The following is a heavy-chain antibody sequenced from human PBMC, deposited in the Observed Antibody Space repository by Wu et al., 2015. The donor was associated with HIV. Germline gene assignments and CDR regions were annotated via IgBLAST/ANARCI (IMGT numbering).Heavy chain of an antibody. J-gene: IGHJ3*02. V-gene: IGHV1-2*02. D-gene: IGHD7-27*01. CDR3: ARDLRFLNWGYRTIDDAFDI. CDR1: GYTFTGYY. CDR2: INPNNGGT. Sequence: QVQLVQSGAEVKKPGASVRVSCKASGYTFTGYYMHWVRQAPGQGLEWMGWINPNNGGTNYAQKFEGRVTLARDTSITTAYMDLSRLIYDDTAVYYCARDLRFLNWGYRTIDDAFDIWGQGTMVTVSS.